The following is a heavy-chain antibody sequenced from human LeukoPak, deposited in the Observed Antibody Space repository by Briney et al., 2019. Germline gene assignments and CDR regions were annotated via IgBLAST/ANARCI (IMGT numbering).Heavy chain of an antibody. V-gene: IGHV3-43*02. CDR2: ISGDGGSTST. CDR3: AKDSLGRNYYFYYMDV. J-gene: IGHJ6*03. D-gene: IGHD1-1*01. Sequence: GGSLRLSCAASGFTFDGYAMHWVRQVPGKGLEWVSLISGDGGSTSTYYADSVKGLFTISRDNSKNSLYLQMNSLRTEDTALYYCAKDSLGRNYYFYYMDVWGRGTTVTVSS. CDR1: GFTFDGYA.